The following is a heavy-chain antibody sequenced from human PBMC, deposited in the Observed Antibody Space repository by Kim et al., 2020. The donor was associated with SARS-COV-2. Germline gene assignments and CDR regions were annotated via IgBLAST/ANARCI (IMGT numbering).Heavy chain of an antibody. V-gene: IGHV4-39*01. J-gene: IGHJ6*02. D-gene: IGHD3-16*01. CDR3: ARHGQGELWPYYYYGMDV. Sequence: KSRVTISVDTSKNPFCLKLSSVTAADTAVYYCARHGQGELWPYYYYGMDVWGQGTTVTVSS.